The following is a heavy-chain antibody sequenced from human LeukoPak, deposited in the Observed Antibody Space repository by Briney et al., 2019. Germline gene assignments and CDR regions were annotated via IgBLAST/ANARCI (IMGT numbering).Heavy chain of an antibody. Sequence: PGRSLRLSCAASGFTFSTYAMHWVRQAPGKGLEWVAVIPYDGSNKYYADSVKGRFTISRDNSKSTLYLQMNSMRVDDTAVYYCARRTALGQYFDYWGQGTLVTVSS. D-gene: IGHD5-18*01. CDR2: IPYDGSNK. CDR3: ARRTALGQYFDY. V-gene: IGHV3-30*04. J-gene: IGHJ4*02. CDR1: GFTFSTYA.